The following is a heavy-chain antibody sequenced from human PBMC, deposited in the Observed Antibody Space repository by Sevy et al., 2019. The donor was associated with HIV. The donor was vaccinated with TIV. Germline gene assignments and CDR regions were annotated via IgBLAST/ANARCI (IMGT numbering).Heavy chain of an antibody. J-gene: IGHJ5*02. D-gene: IGHD2-21*01. CDR3: ARDRPCGGDCYILDP. V-gene: IGHV1-69*10. CDR1: GDIFSNYG. CDR2: ILPISGLV. Sequence: ASVKVSCKASGDIFSNYGINWVRQAPGQGLQWMGGILPISGLVNYAPKFQGRVTISADKSTGTVYMALSSLRSEDTAVYYCARDRPCGGDCYILDPWGQGVLVTVSS.